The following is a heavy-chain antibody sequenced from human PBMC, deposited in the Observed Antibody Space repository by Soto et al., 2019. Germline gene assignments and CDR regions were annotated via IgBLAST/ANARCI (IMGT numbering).Heavy chain of an antibody. CDR2: IYWDDDK. D-gene: IGHD2-21*02. V-gene: IGHV2-5*02. CDR3: AHSPLVVVTAILDFLH. Sequence: QITLKESGPTLVKPTQTLTLTCTFSGFSLSTSGVGVGWIRQPPGKALEWLALIYWDDDKRYSPSLKSRLTITKDTSKNQVVLTMTNMDPVDTATYYCAHSPLVVVTAILDFLHWGQGTLVTVSS. J-gene: IGHJ1*01. CDR1: GFSLSTSGVG.